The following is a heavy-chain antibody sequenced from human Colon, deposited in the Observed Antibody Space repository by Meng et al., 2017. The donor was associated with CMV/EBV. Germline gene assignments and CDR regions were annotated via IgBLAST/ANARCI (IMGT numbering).Heavy chain of an antibody. CDR2: IIPILGIA. J-gene: IGHJ4*02. CDR3: APYPGSSSTTDY. CDR1: GGTFSSYA. Sequence: SVKVSCKASGGTFSSYAISWVRQAPGQGLEWMGGIIPILGIANYAQKFQGRVTITADKSTSTAYMELSSLRSEDTAVYYCAPYPGSSSTTDYWGQGTLVTVS. V-gene: IGHV1-69*10. D-gene: IGHD6-6*01.